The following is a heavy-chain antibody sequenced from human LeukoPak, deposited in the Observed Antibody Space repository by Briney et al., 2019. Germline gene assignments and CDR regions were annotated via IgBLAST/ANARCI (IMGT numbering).Heavy chain of an antibody. CDR1: GFTFDDYA. V-gene: IGHV4-34*01. D-gene: IGHD3-3*01. CDR3: ARGVRYYDFWSGPPGVYFDY. Sequence: LRLSCTASGFTFDDYALTWIRQPPGKGLEWIGEINHSGGTNYNPSLKSRVTISVDTSKNQFSLKLSSVTAADTAVYYCARGVRYYDFWSGPPGVYFDYWGQGTLVTVSS. CDR2: INHSGGT. J-gene: IGHJ4*02.